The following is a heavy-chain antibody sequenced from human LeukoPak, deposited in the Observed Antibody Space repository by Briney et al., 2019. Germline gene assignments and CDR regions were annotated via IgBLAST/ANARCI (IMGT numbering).Heavy chain of an antibody. V-gene: IGHV4-59*12. CDR2: IYYSGST. CDR1: GGSISSNY. Sequence: PSETLSLTCTVSGGSISSNYWSWIRQPPGKGLEWIGYIYYSGSTDYNPSLKSRVTISVDTSKNQFSLKLSSVTAADTAVYYCAREAAARPTPFDYWGQGTLVTVSS. D-gene: IGHD6-13*01. CDR3: AREAAARPTPFDY. J-gene: IGHJ4*02.